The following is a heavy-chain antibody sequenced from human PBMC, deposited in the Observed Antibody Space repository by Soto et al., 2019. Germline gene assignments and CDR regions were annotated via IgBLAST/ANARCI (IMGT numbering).Heavy chain of an antibody. CDR1: GGSISSYY. D-gene: IGHD3-3*01. CDR3: ARVNDFWSGYCMDV. V-gene: IGHV4-59*01. Sequence: SLTFTVSGGSISSYYWSWIRQPPGKGLEWIGYIYYSGSTNYNPSLKSRVTISVDTSKNQFSLKLSSVTAADTAVYYCARVNDFWSGYCMDVWGQGTTVTVSS. J-gene: IGHJ6*02. CDR2: IYYSGST.